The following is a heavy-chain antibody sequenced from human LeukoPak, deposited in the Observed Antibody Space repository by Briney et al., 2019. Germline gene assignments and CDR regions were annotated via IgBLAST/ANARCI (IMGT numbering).Heavy chain of an antibody. CDR2: IRYDGSNK. CDR3: AKDASPAYGSGSYYTPHY. CDR1: GFTFSSYG. V-gene: IGHV3-30*02. Sequence: GGSLRLSCAASGFTFSSYGMHWVRQAPGKGLEWVAFIRYDGSNKYYADSVKGRFTISRDNSKNTLYLQMNSLRAEETAVYYCAKDASPAYGSGSYYTPHYWGQGTLVTVSS. D-gene: IGHD3-10*01. J-gene: IGHJ4*02.